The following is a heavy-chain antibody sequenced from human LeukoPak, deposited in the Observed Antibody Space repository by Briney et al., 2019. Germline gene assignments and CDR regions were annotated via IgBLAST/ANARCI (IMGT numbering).Heavy chain of an antibody. V-gene: IGHV1-2*02. CDR2: INPNSGGT. Sequence: ASVKVSCKASGYTFTSYYMHWVRQAPGQGLEWMGWINPNSGGTNYAQKFQGRVTMTRDTSISTAYMELSRLRSDDTAVYYCARDLASVYGDYYFDYWGQGTLVTVSS. D-gene: IGHD4-17*01. CDR3: ARDLASVYGDYYFDY. J-gene: IGHJ4*02. CDR1: GYTFTSYY.